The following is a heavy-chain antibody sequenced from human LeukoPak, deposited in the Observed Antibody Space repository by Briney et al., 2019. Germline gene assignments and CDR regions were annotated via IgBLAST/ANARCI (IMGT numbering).Heavy chain of an antibody. J-gene: IGHJ3*02. Sequence: GASVKVSCKASGYTFTGYYMHWVRQAPGQGLEWMGWINPNSGGTNYAQKFQGRVTMTRDTSISTAYMELSRLRSDDTAVYYCARGVAARPPGAFDIWGQGTMVTVSS. CDR3: ARGVAARPPGAFDI. V-gene: IGHV1-2*02. CDR1: GYTFTGYY. D-gene: IGHD6-6*01. CDR2: INPNSGGT.